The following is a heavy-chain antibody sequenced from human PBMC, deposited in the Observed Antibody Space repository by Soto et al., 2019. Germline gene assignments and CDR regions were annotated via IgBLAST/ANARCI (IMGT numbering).Heavy chain of an antibody. CDR3: TRDDYDFWSGYYTVDY. J-gene: IGHJ4*02. Sequence: EVQLVESGGGLVKPGRSLRLSCTASGFTFGDYAMSWFRQAPGKGLEWVGFIRSKAYGGTTEYAASVKGRFTISRDDSKSIAYLQMNSLKTEDTAVYYCTRDDYDFWSGYYTVDYWGQGTLVTVSS. CDR2: IRSKAYGGTT. V-gene: IGHV3-49*05. D-gene: IGHD3-3*01. CDR1: GFTFGDYA.